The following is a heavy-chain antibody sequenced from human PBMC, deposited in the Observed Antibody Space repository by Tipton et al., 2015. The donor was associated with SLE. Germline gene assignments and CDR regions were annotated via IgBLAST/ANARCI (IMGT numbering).Heavy chain of an antibody. CDR1: GFTFSSYG. J-gene: IGHJ6*02. CDR2: IWYDGSNK. CDR3: AKNKGSGWPYGMDV. D-gene: IGHD6-19*01. V-gene: IGHV3-33*06. Sequence: SLRLSCAASGFTFSSYGMHWVRQAPGKGLEWVAVIWYDGSNKYYADSVKGRFTISRDNSKNTLYLQMNSLRAEDTAVYYCAKNKGSGWPYGMDVWGQGTTVTVSS.